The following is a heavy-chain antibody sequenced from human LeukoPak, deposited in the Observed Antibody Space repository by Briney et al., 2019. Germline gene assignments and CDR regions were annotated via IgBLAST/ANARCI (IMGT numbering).Heavy chain of an antibody. D-gene: IGHD2-2*01. J-gene: IGHJ4*02. CDR1: GFTFSSYA. CDR3: AKAPPRYCSSTSCYPDDY. V-gene: IGHV3-23*01. CDR2: ISGSGGST. Sequence: PGGSLRLSCAASGFTFSSYAMSWVRQAPGKGLEWVSAISGSGGSTYYADSVKGRFTISRDNSKNTLYLQMNSLRAEDTAVYYCAKAPPRYCSSTSCYPDDYWGQGTLVTVSS.